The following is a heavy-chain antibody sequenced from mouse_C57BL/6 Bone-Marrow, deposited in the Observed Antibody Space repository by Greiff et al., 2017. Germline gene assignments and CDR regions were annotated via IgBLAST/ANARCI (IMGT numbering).Heavy chain of an antibody. V-gene: IGHV1-81*01. CDR2: INPRSGNT. J-gene: IGHJ2*01. Sequence: QVQLQQSGAELARPGASVKLSCKASGYTFTSYGISWVKQRPGQGLEWIGEINPRSGNTYYNEKFKGKATLTADKSSSTVYMELRSLTSEDSAVYFCARAMDYWGQGTTLTVSS. CDR1: GYTFTSYG. CDR3: ARAMDY.